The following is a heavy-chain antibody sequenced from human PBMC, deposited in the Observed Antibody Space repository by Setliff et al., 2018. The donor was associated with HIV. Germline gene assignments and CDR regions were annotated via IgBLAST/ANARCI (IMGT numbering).Heavy chain of an antibody. V-gene: IGHV4-34*01. CDR3: VRDAYGYNGKGFPY. D-gene: IGHD1-1*01. CDR2: INHNKSS. J-gene: IGHJ4*02. Sequence: PSETLSLTCAVYGESLSDYYWSWIRQPPGKGLEWIGEINHNKSSDYNPSLKSRVTMSVDTSKNQISLRLSSVTAADTAMYYCVRDAYGYNGKGFPYWGPATLVIVSS. CDR1: GESLSDYY.